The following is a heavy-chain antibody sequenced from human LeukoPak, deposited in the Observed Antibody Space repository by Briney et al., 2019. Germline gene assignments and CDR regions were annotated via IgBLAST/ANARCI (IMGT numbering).Heavy chain of an antibody. V-gene: IGHV3-23*01. CDR3: AKDGGGSTNWFAFDI. D-gene: IGHD1-26*01. J-gene: IGHJ3*02. Sequence: GGSLRLSCAASGFTFSHYAMSWVRQAPGRGLNWVSRISGSGGSTYYADSVKGRFTISPDNSKNTVYLQMNSLRAEDTAVYYGAKDGGGSTNWFAFDIWGQGTMVTVSS. CDR1: GFTFSHYA. CDR2: ISGSGGST.